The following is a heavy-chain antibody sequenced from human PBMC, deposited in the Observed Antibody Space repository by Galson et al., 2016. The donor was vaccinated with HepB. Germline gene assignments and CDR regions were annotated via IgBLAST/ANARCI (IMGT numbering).Heavy chain of an antibody. CDR3: ARRLPVAGTDYSWFDP. CDR1: GASITSNTYY. V-gene: IGHV4-39*01. CDR2: VSYSGST. J-gene: IGHJ5*02. D-gene: IGHD6-19*01. Sequence: SETLSLTCTVSGASITSNTYYWWGWIRQSPGTGLEWIGSVSYSGSTSYNPSLKSRVTISLDTSKNQFSLKVTSVTAADTAVYYCARRLPVAGTDYSWFDPWGQGTLVAVSS.